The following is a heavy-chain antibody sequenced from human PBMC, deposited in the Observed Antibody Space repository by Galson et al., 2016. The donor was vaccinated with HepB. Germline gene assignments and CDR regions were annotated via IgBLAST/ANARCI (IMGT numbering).Heavy chain of an antibody. Sequence: SETLSLTCSVSGVSISTTVYYWDWIRQSPGEGLQWIGNMHSSGTTYYNPSLRSRVSISVDTSKNQFSLHLKSVTAADTGVYFCATRPSQHFDTWGRGTLVTVST. CDR2: MHSSGTT. CDR1: GVSISTTVYY. V-gene: IGHV4-39*01. CDR3: ATRPSQHFDT. J-gene: IGHJ4*01.